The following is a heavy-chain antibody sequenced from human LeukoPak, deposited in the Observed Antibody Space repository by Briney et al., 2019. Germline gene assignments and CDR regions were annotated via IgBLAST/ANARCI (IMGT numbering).Heavy chain of an antibody. J-gene: IGHJ4*02. D-gene: IGHD4-11*01. CDR2: ISYDGSNK. CDR1: GFTFSSYG. Sequence: GGSLRLSCAASGFTFSSYGMHWVRQAPGKGLEWVAVISYDGSNKYYADSVKGRFTISRDNSKNTLYLQMNSLRAEDTAGYYCAKVPTDDGFDYWGQGTLVTVPS. V-gene: IGHV3-30*18. CDR3: AKVPTDDGFDY.